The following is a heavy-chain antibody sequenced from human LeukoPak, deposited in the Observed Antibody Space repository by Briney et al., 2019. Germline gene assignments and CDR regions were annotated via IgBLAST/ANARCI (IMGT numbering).Heavy chain of an antibody. V-gene: IGHV1-2*04. Sequence: ASVKVSCKASGYTFTGYYMHWVRQAPGQGLEWMGWINPNSGGTNYAQKFLGWVTMTRDTSISTAYMELSRLRSDDTAVYYCARGRTYNWNDVYAFDIWGQGTMVTVSS. J-gene: IGHJ3*02. CDR2: INPNSGGT. CDR3: ARGRTYNWNDVYAFDI. D-gene: IGHD1-20*01. CDR1: GYTFTGYY.